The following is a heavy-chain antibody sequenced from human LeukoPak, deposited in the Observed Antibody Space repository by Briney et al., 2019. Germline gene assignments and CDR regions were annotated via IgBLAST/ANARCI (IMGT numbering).Heavy chain of an antibody. CDR2: MNPNSGNT. CDR3: ARGENGDYGFDY. CDR1: GYTFTSYD. J-gene: IGHJ4*02. D-gene: IGHD4-17*01. Sequence: ASVKVSCMASGYTFTSYDINWVRQATGQGLEWMGWMNPNSGNTGYAQKFQGRVTMTRNTSISTAYMELSSLRSEDTAVYYCARGENGDYGFDYWGQGTLVTVSS. V-gene: IGHV1-8*01.